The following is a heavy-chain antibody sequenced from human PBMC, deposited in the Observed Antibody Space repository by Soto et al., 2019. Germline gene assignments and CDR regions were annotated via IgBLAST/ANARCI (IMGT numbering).Heavy chain of an antibody. V-gene: IGHV4-39*01. Sequence: SETLSLTCPVSGGSISSSSYFWGWIRQPPGKGLEWIGNIHYRGSTYYNASLKSRVTISVDMSKNQFSLKLSSVTAADSAVYSCARGIGYYFDSWGQGTLVTVSS. J-gene: IGHJ4*02. D-gene: IGHD5-12*01. CDR3: ARGIGYYFDS. CDR2: IHYRGST. CDR1: GGSISSSSYF.